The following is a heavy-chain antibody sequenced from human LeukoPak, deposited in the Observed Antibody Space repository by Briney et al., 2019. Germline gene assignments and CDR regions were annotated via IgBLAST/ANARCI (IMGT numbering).Heavy chain of an antibody. CDR3: ARDLYYDSSGYYPYY. Sequence: GGSLRLSCAASGFTFSSYGMHWVRQAPGKGLEWVSYISSSGSTIYYADSVKGRFTISRDNAKNSLYLQMNSLRAEDTAVYYCARDLYYDSSGYYPYYWGQGTLVTVSS. J-gene: IGHJ4*02. D-gene: IGHD3-22*01. CDR2: ISSSGSTI. CDR1: GFTFSSYG. V-gene: IGHV3-48*04.